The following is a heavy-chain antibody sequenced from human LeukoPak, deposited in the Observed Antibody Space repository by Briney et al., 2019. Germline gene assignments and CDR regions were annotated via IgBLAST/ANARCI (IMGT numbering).Heavy chain of an antibody. CDR3: ARDGSSSSSVYYYYGMDV. Sequence: GSVKFSCKASGYTFTSYGISWVRQAPGQGLEWMGWISAYNGNTNYAQKLQGRVTMTTDTSTSTAYMELRSLRSDDTAVYYCARDGSSSSSVYYYYGMDVWGQGTTVTVSS. V-gene: IGHV1-18*01. CDR2: ISAYNGNT. J-gene: IGHJ6*02. CDR1: GYTFTSYG. D-gene: IGHD6-6*01.